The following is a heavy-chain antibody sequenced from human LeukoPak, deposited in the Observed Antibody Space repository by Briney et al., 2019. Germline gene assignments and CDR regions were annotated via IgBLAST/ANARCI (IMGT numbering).Heavy chain of an antibody. J-gene: IGHJ4*02. V-gene: IGHV3-30*02. CDR1: GFTFSSYG. D-gene: IGHD6-13*01. CDR3: ALIAAAVGRGNYSVDRSNY. Sequence: PGGSLRLSCAASGFTFSSYGMHWVRQAPGKGLEWVAFIRYDGSNKYYADSVKGRFTISRDNSKNTLYLQMNSLRAEDTAVYYCALIAAAVGRGNYSVDRSNYWGQGTLVTVSS. CDR2: IRYDGSNK.